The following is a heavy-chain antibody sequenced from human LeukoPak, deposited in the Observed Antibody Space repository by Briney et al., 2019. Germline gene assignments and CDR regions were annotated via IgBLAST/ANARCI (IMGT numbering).Heavy chain of an antibody. Sequence: PSETLSLTCAVYGGSFSGYHWTWIRQPPEKGLERIGEINDSGGTDYNPSLRSRVTISIDTSKNQFSLKLSSVTAADTAVYYCARGPDHAKVGYWGQGNLVTVSS. V-gene: IGHV4-34*01. CDR1: GGSFSGYH. CDR3: ARGPDHAKVGY. J-gene: IGHJ4*02. CDR2: INDSGGT. D-gene: IGHD1-14*01.